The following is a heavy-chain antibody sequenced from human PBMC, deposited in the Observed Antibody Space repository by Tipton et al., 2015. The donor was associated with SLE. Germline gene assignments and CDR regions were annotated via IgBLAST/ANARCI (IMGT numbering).Heavy chain of an antibody. CDR3: ARGRSGNSGFFY. CDR2: INHSGST. Sequence: TLSLTCTVSGGSISSSSYYWGWIRQPPGKGLEWIGEINHSGSTNYNPSLKSRVTTSVDTSKNQFSLKLSSVTAADTAVYYCARGRSGNSGFFYWGQGTLVTVSS. V-gene: IGHV4-39*07. D-gene: IGHD6-19*01. J-gene: IGHJ4*02. CDR1: GGSISSSSYY.